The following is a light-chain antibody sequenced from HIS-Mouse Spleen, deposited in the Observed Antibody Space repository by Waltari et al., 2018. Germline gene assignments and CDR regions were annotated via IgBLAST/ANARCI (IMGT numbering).Light chain of an antibody. J-gene: IGLJ3*02. Sequence: QSALTQPRPVSGSPGQSVTISCTGPSSQFVGYTYVSWYHQHPGTAPKLMIYDVSKRPSGVPDRFSGSKSGNTASLTISGLQAEDEADYYCCSYAGSYTWVFGGGTKLTVL. CDR2: DVS. V-gene: IGLV2-11*01. CDR1: SSQFVGYTY. CDR3: CSYAGSYTWV.